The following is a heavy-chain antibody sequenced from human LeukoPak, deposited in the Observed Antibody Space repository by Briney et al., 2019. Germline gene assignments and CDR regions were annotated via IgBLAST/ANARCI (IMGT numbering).Heavy chain of an antibody. CDR2: IYYSGST. D-gene: IGHD4-17*01. J-gene: IGHJ4*02. CDR3: ARSAYGDYEDYFDY. CDR1: GGSISSYY. Sequence: SETLSLTCTVSGGSISSYYWSWIRQPPGKGLEWIGYIYYSGSTNYNPSLKSRDTISVDTSKNQFSLKLSSVTAADTAVYYCARSAYGDYEDYFDYWGQGTLVTVSS. V-gene: IGHV4-59*08.